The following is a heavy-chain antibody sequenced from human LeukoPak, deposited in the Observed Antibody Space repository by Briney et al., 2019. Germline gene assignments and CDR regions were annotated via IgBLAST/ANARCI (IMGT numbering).Heavy chain of an antibody. CDR1: GASISSGGYS. V-gene: IGHV4-30-2*01. J-gene: IGHJ5*02. CDR3: ARAGSCSGGSCYFWFDP. Sequence: SQTLSLTCAVSGASISSGGYSWSWIRQPPGKGLEWIGYIYHSGSTHYNPSLKSRVTMSVDRSKNQFSLKLSSVTAADTAVYYCARAGSCSGGSCYFWFDPWGQGTLVTVSS. CDR2: IYHSGST. D-gene: IGHD2-15*01.